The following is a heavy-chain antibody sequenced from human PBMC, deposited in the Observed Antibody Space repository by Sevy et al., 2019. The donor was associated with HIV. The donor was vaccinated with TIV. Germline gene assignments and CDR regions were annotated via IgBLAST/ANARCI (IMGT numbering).Heavy chain of an antibody. CDR2: IKAGNGNT. CDR3: ARDYFGSGTFYNGNFFDY. Sequence: ASVKVSCKASGYTFTSYAFHWVRQAPGQRLEWMGWIKAGNGNTKYSEKFQGRVTITRATSASTAYMELSSLRSEDTAVYYCARDYFGSGTFYNGNFFDYWGQGTLVTVSS. J-gene: IGHJ4*02. D-gene: IGHD3-10*01. CDR1: GYTFTSYA. V-gene: IGHV1-3*01.